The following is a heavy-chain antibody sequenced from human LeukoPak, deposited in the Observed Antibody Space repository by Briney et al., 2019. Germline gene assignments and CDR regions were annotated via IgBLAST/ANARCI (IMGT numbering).Heavy chain of an antibody. CDR3: ARDRPAIAAAGKWFDP. V-gene: IGHV4-4*07. CDR2: IYTSGST. J-gene: IGHJ5*02. D-gene: IGHD6-13*01. CDR1: GGSISSYF. Sequence: SETLSLTCTVSGGSISSYFWSWIRQPAGKGLEWIGLIYTSGSTNYNPSLKSRVTMSVDTSKNQFSLKLTSVTAADTAVYYCARDRPAIAAAGKWFDPWGQGTLVTVFS.